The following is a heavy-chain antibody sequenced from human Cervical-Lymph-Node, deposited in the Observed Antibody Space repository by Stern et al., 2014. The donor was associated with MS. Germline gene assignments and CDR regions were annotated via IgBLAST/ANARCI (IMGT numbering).Heavy chain of an antibody. D-gene: IGHD3-3*01. CDR1: GFTFNTYG. V-gene: IGHV3-23*04. CDR2: ISDIGDRT. Sequence: EVQLVESGGGLVPPGGSLRLSCAVSGFTFNTYGMSWVRQAPGMRLEWISAISDIGDRTYYADSVQGRFTISRDNSKNTLYLQMNSLSAEDTAVYYCVRDPPLDARFLGLDPWGQGTLVTVSS. CDR3: VRDPPLDARFLGLDP. J-gene: IGHJ5*02.